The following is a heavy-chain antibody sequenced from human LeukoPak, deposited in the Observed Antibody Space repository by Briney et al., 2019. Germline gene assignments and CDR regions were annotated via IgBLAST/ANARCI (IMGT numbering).Heavy chain of an antibody. D-gene: IGHD4-23*01. V-gene: IGHV1-46*01. CDR1: GYTFTSYY. CDR3: SYGGNSGGFDY. J-gene: IGHJ4*02. Sequence: GASVKVSCKASGYTFTSYYMHWVRQAPGQGLEWMGIINPSGGSTSYAQKFQGRVTMTRDTSTSTVYMELSSLRSEDTAVYYCSYGGNSGGFDYWGQGTLVTVSS. CDR2: INPSGGST.